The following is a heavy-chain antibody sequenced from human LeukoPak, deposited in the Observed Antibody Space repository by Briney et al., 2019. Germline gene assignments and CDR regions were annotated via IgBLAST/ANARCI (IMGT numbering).Heavy chain of an antibody. CDR3: ARGGDSSGYYYPVFDY. CDR2: IYTSGST. Sequence: SETLSLTCTVSGGSISSYYWSWIRQPAGKGLEWIGRIYTSGSTNYNPSLKSRVTMSVDTSKNQFSLKLSPVTAADTAVYYCARGGDSSGYYYPVFDYWGQGTLVTVSS. V-gene: IGHV4-4*07. CDR1: GGSISSYY. D-gene: IGHD3-22*01. J-gene: IGHJ4*02.